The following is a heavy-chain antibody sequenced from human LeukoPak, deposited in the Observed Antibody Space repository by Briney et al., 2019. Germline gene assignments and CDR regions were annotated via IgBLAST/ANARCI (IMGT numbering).Heavy chain of an antibody. CDR2: IYYSGTT. CDR1: GGSISSSSYY. V-gene: IGHV4-39*01. Sequence: SETPSLTCSVSGGSISSSSYYWGWIRQPPGKGLEWIGTIYYSGTTYYNPSLKSRVTISVDTSKNQFSLKLSSVTAADTAVYYCARRGYYGSGSYTYFQHWGQGTLVTVSS. CDR3: ARRGYYGSGSYTYFQH. D-gene: IGHD3-10*01. J-gene: IGHJ1*01.